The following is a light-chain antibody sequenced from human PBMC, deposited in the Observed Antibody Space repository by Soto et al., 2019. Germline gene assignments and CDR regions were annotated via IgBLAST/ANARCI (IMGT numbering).Light chain of an antibody. CDR2: AAS. CDR1: QSISSY. V-gene: IGKV1-39*01. J-gene: IGKJ4*01. Sequence: DIQMTQSPSSLSASVGDRVTITCRASQSISSYLNWYQQKPGKAPKLLIYAASSLQSGVPSRFSGSGSGTDFTLTISSLQPEDFATYYCQQSYSTLSLTFGGGTRWISN. CDR3: QQSYSTLSLT.